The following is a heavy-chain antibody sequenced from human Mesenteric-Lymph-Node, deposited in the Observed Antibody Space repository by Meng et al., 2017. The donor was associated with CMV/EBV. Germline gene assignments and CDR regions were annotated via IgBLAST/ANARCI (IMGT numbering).Heavy chain of an antibody. CDR1: GFTVSSNY. CDR2: IYSGGST. D-gene: IGHD2-2*02. V-gene: IGHV3-66*02. Sequence: GESLKISCAASGFTVSSNYMSWVRQAPGKGLEWVSVIYSGGSTYYADSVKGRFTISRDNSKNTLYLQMNSLRAEDTAVYYCAKDLLIVVFPAAITNWGQGTLVTVSS. CDR3: AKDLLIVVFPAAITN. J-gene: IGHJ4*02.